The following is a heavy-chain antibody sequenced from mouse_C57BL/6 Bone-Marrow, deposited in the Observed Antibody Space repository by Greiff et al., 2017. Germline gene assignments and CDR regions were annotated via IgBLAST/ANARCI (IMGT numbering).Heavy chain of an antibody. CDR2: ISYDGSN. V-gene: IGHV3-6*01. J-gene: IGHJ3*01. CDR3: ARAGEFAY. CDR1: GYSITSGYY. Sequence: VQLKESGPGLVKPSQSLSLTCSVTGYSITSGYYWNWIRQFPGNKLEWMGYISYDGSNNYNPSLKNRISITRDTSKNQFFLKLNSVTTEDTATYYCARAGEFAYWGQGTLVTVSA.